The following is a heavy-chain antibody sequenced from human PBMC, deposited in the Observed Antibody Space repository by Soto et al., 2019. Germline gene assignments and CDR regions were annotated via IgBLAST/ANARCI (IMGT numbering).Heavy chain of an antibody. CDR1: GFTFSGSA. CDR2: IRSKANSYAT. D-gene: IGHD5-12*01. CDR3: TRRSSDGYPPFDY. J-gene: IGHJ4*02. V-gene: IGHV3-73*01. Sequence: EVQLVESGGGLVQPGGSLKLSCAASGFTFSGSAMHWVRQASGKGLEWVGRIRSKANSYATAYAASVKGRFTISRDDSKNTAYLQMNSLKTEDTAVYYCTRRSSDGYPPFDYWGQGTLVTVSS.